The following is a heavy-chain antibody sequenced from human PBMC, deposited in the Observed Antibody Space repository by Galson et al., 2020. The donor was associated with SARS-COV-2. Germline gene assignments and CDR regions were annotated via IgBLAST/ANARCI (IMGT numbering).Heavy chain of an antibody. V-gene: IGHV4-31*03. Sequence: ETSETLSLTCTVSGGSISSGGYYWSWIRQHPGKGLEWIGYIYYSGSTYYNPSLKSRLTISVDTSKNQFSLKLRSVTAADTALYYCARGAERSGGLFCPFDSGGQGPLVTVSS. CDR1: GGSISSGGYY. CDR3: ARGAERSGGLFCPFDS. CDR2: IYYSGST. J-gene: IGHJ4*02. D-gene: IGHD2-15*01.